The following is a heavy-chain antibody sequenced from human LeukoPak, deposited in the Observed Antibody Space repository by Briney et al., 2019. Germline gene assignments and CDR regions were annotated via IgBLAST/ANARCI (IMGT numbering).Heavy chain of an antibody. J-gene: IGHJ6*02. V-gene: IGHV1-69*04. CDR2: IIPILGIA. D-gene: IGHD2-15*01. CDR1: GGTFSSYA. Sequence: SVKVSCKASGGTFSSYAISWVRQAPGQGLEWMGRIIPILGIANYAQKFQGRVTITADKSTSTAYMELSSLRSEDTAVYYCASGYCSGGSCYNYYYYGMDVWGQGTTVTVSS. CDR3: ASGYCSGGSCYNYYYYGMDV.